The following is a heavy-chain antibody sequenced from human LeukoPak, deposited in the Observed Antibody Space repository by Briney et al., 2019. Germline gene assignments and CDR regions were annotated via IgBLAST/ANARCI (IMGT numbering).Heavy chain of an antibody. CDR3: AKGYSGYGYYFDY. Sequence: GASVKVSCKASGYTFTSYAMNWVRQAPGQGLEWMGWINTNTGNPTCAQGFTGQFVFSLDTSVSTAYLQISSLKAEDTAVYYCAKGYSGYGYYFDYWGQGTLVTVSS. D-gene: IGHD5-12*01. CDR1: GYTFTSYA. J-gene: IGHJ4*02. CDR2: INTNTGNP. V-gene: IGHV7-4-1*02.